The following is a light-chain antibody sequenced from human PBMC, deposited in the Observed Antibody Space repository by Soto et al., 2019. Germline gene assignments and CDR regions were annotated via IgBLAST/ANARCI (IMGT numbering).Light chain of an antibody. V-gene: IGKV3-11*01. CDR2: DAT. CDR3: QQYNSWLWT. J-gene: IGKJ1*01. Sequence: ILLTHSPATLSFSPGERATLSFRASQSVRSYLAWYQQKPGQSPRLLICDATDRATGIPARFSGSGSGTEFTLIISSLQSEDSAVYYCQQYNSWLWTFGQGTKVDIK. CDR1: QSVRSY.